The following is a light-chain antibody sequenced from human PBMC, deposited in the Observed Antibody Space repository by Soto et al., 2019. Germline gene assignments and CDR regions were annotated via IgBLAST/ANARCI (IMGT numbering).Light chain of an antibody. Sequence: DIVMTQSPLSLPVTPGEPASISCRSRQSLLHSSGYNYLGLYLQNPGQSPQLLIYLGSSRASGVPEMFSGGGSGTVFTMRISRVDAEDVGVYYYIQTLRTPYTFGRGTKLDFK. J-gene: IGKJ2*01. V-gene: IGKV2-28*01. CDR1: QSLLHSSGYNY. CDR3: IQTLRTPYT. CDR2: LGS.